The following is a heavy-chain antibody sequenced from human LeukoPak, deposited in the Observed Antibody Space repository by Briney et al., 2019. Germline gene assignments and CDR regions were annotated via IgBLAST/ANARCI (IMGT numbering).Heavy chain of an antibody. CDR3: ARRLQGMAHFDY. CDR1: GGSITSSSHF. J-gene: IGHJ4*02. CDR2: IFYSGST. D-gene: IGHD3-16*01. Sequence: SETLSLTCTVSGGSITSSSHFWGWIRQPPGKGLEWIASIFYSGSTHYNPSLKSRVSISIDTSRKQISLKLSSVTASDTAAYFCARRLQGMAHFDYWGQGTLVIVSA. V-gene: IGHV4-39*01.